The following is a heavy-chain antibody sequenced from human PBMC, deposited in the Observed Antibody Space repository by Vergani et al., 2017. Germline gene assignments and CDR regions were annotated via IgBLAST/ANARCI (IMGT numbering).Heavy chain of an antibody. Sequence: QVQLQQWGAGLLKPSETLSLTCAVYGGSFSGYYWSWIRQHPGKGLEWIGYIYYSGSTYYNPSLKSRVTISVDTSKNQFSLKLSSVTAADTAVYYCARTDGYGDYVFDYWGQGTLVTVSS. V-gene: IGHV4-34*01. CDR1: GGSFSGYY. D-gene: IGHD4-17*01. J-gene: IGHJ4*02. CDR2: IYYSGST. CDR3: ARTDGYGDYVFDY.